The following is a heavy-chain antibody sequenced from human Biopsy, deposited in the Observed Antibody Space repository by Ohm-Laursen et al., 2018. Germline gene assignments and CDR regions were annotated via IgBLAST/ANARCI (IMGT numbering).Heavy chain of an antibody. V-gene: IGHV3-23*01. D-gene: IGHD4/OR15-4a*01. CDR2: ISSTGNST. Sequence: GSLRLSCTATGFTFATYGMSWVRQAPGKGLEWVSGISSTGNSTYYADSVKGRFTISRDNSKNTLYLQLNSLRVEDTALYYCAKDRRTMRVWYFDLWGRGTLVTVSS. J-gene: IGHJ2*01. CDR3: AKDRRTMRVWYFDL. CDR1: GFTFATYG.